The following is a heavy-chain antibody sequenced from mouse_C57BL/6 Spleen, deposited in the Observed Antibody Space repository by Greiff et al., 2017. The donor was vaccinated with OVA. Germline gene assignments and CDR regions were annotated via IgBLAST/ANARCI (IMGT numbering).Heavy chain of an antibody. CDR2: IDPSDSYT. J-gene: IGHJ3*01. CDR3: ASTMGDPLAY. V-gene: IGHV1-50*01. D-gene: IGHD1-1*02. CDR1: GYTFTSYW. Sequence: VQLQQPGAELVKPGASVKLSCKASGYTFTSYWMQWVKQRPGQGLEWIGEIDPSDSYTNYNQKFKGKATLTVDTSSSTAYMQLSSLTSEDSAVYYCASTMGDPLAYWGQGTLVTVSA.